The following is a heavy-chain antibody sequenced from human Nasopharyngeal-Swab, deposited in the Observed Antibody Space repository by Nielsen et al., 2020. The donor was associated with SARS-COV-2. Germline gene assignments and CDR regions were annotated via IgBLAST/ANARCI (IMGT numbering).Heavy chain of an antibody. CDR2: IYYSGST. D-gene: IGHD3-22*01. CDR3: ASSMIAETYFDY. Sequence: SETLSLTCTVSGGSISSYYWSWIRQPPGKGLEWIGYIYYSGSTNYNPSLKSRVTISVDTSKNQFSPKLSSVTAADTAVYYCASSMIAETYFDYWGQGTLVTVSS. V-gene: IGHV4-59*01. J-gene: IGHJ4*02. CDR1: GGSISSYY.